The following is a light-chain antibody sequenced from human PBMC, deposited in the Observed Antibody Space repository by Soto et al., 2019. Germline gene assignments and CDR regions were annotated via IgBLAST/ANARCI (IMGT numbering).Light chain of an antibody. Sequence: EIVMTQSTATLSVSPGETATLSCRASQSVSNNVAWYQQKPGQAPRLLILGASTRATGIPARFSGSGSGTEFTLSISSLQSEDFAVYYCKQYKEWPPFTFGQGTRLEIK. J-gene: IGKJ5*01. CDR3: KQYKEWPPFT. V-gene: IGKV3-15*01. CDR2: GAS. CDR1: QSVSNN.